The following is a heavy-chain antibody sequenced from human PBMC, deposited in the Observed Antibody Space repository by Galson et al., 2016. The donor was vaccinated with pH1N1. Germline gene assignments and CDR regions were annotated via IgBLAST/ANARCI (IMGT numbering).Heavy chain of an antibody. CDR2: IYYSGTT. CDR1: GGSISNGGYY. V-gene: IGHV4-31*03. Sequence: TLSLTCTVSGGSISNGGYYWSWIRQQPGKGLEWIGYIYYSGTTCYNPSLMSRVSISVDSSKNQFSLRLSSVTAADTAVYFCARDNLPAVTMRGGMDVWGQGTTVTVSS. J-gene: IGHJ6*02. D-gene: IGHD3-10*01. CDR3: ARDNLPAVTMRGGMDV.